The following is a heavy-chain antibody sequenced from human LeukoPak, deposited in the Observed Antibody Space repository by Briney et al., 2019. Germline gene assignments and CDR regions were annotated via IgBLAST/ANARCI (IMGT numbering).Heavy chain of an antibody. CDR2: IRRKLDSGTA. V-gene: IGHV3-49*03. J-gene: IGHJ4*02. CDR1: GFTFGDYL. Sequence: GGSLRLSCTASGFTFGDYLMSWFRQAPGKGLEWIGFIRRKLDSGTAEYAASVKCTFTISRADSTSIAYLQMNSLKPEDTAVYYCSRSSGWLSVYWGQGTLVTVSS. D-gene: IGHD6-19*01. CDR3: SRSSGWLSVY.